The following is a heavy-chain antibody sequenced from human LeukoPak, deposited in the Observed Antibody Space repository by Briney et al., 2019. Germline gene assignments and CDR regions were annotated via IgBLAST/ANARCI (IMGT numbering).Heavy chain of an antibody. J-gene: IGHJ6*02. Sequence: GGSLRLSCAASGFTLSGYDIHWVRQSAGKGLEWVATSGVAGDTYYMDSVKGRFTISREDDQNSLVLQMDSLRGGDTAVYYCARENVLAVAGTNYYYGMDVWGQGTTVTVSS. CDR1: GFTLSGYD. D-gene: IGHD6-19*01. CDR2: SGVAGDT. CDR3: ARENVLAVAGTNYYYGMDV. V-gene: IGHV3-13*01.